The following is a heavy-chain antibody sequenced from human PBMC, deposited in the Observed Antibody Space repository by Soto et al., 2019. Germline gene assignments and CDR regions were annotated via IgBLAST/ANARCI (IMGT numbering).Heavy chain of an antibody. CDR1: GFTFRVHW. Sequence: GGSLRLSCAASGFTFRVHWMSWVRQAPGKGLEWVARIKEDGSEKQYVDSVKGRFTISRDNAQNSLYLQMNYVRAEDTAVYYCMTDFQAFWRQGTLVNVSS. V-gene: IGHV3-7*01. CDR3: MTDFQAF. J-gene: IGHJ4*02. CDR2: IKEDGSEK.